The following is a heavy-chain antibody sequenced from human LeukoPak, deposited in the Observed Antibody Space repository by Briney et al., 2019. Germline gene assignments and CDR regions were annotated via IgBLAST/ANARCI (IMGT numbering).Heavy chain of an antibody. CDR3: ARSKGGREDY. CDR2: IRYDGSHK. CDR1: GFTFSSYG. V-gene: IGHV3-30*02. J-gene: IGHJ4*02. D-gene: IGHD3-16*01. Sequence: GGSLRLSCAASGFTFSSYGMHWVRQAPGKGLEWVAFIRYDGSHKYYADSVRGRLTISRDNSQNTLYLQMNSLRAEDTAVYYCARSKGGREDYWGQGTLVTVSS.